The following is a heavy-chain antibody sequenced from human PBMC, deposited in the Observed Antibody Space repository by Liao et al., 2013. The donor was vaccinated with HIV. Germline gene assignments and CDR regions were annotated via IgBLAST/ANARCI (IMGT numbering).Heavy chain of an antibody. D-gene: IGHD3-22*01. CDR3: ARRSYYYDSSGYYSAPYYYYYYMDV. J-gene: IGHJ6*03. Sequence: QVQLQQWGAGLLKPSETLSLTCAVYGGSFSGYYWSWIRQPPGKGLEWIGEINHSGSTNYNPSLKSRVTISVDTSKNQFSLKLSSVTAADTAVYYCARRSYYYDSSGYYSAPYYYYYYMDVWGKGTTVTVCS. V-gene: IGHV4-34*01. CDR2: INHSGST. CDR1: GGSFSGYY.